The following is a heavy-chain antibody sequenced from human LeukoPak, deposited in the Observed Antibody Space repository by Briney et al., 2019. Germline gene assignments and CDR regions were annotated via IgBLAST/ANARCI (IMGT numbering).Heavy chain of an antibody. CDR3: VRVGTGWYFDY. V-gene: IGHV1-2*02. Sequence: ASVKVTCRASGYTFTDFTDYYIHWVRQAPGQGLEWMGWINPNSGGTYYAHKFQSRVTMTRDTSTTTAYMELNRLTSDDAVVYFCVRVGTGWYFDYWGQGTLVSVSS. D-gene: IGHD6-19*01. CDR2: INPNSGGT. CDR1: GYTFTDFTDYY. J-gene: IGHJ4*02.